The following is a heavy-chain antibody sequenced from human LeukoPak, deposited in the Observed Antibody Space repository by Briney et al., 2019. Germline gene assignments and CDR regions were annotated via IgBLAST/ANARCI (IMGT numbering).Heavy chain of an antibody. CDR1: GYTFTSYG. D-gene: IGHD3-10*01. CDR2: ISAYNGNT. Sequence: ALVKVSCKASGYTFTSYGISWVRQAPGQGLERMGWISAYNGNTNYAQKLQGRVTMTTDTSTSTAYMELRSLRSDDTAVYYCARDLIGSGSYYQNWFDPWGQGTLVTVSS. CDR3: ARDLIGSGSYYQNWFDP. J-gene: IGHJ5*02. V-gene: IGHV1-18*04.